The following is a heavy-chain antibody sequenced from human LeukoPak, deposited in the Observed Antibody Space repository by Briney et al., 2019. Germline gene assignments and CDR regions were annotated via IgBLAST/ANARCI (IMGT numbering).Heavy chain of an antibody. Sequence: GASVKVSCKASGGTFSSYAISWVRQAPGQGLEWMGRIIPIFGTANYAQKFQGRVTITTDESTSTAYMELSSLRSEDTAVYYCARDPEAWNAALDIWGQGTMVTVSS. D-gene: IGHD1-1*01. CDR1: GGTFSSYA. V-gene: IGHV1-69*05. J-gene: IGHJ3*02. CDR3: ARDPEAWNAALDI. CDR2: IIPIFGTA.